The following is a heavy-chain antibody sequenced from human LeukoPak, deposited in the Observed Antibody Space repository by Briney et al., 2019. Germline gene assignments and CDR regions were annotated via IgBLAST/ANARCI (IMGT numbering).Heavy chain of an antibody. CDR3: ARRWKLSLDV. CDR1: GFTFSIYW. CDR2: IKEDGSVK. J-gene: IGHJ6*02. Sequence: GGSLRLSCAASGFTFSIYWMTWVRQAPGKGLEWVANIKEDGSVKYYVDSVKGRFTISRDNAKKSLYLQMNNLRGEDTAVDFCARRWKLSLDVWGQGTTVTVSS. D-gene: IGHD5-24*01. V-gene: IGHV3-7*01.